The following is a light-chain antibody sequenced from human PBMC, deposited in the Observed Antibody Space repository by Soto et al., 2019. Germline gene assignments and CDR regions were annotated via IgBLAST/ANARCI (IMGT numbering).Light chain of an antibody. Sequence: EILMTQSPVTLSVSPGERATLSCRASQSVSSNLAWYQQKPGQAPSLLIYGAFTRATGIPARFSGTGSGTEFTLTISSLQSEDFALYYCQQYIVWPGFDQGTKVDIK. CDR1: QSVSSN. CDR2: GAF. V-gene: IGKV3-15*01. CDR3: QQYIVWPG. J-gene: IGKJ1*01.